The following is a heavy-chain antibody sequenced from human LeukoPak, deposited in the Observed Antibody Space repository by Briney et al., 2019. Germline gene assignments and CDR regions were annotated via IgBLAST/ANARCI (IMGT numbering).Heavy chain of an antibody. CDR2: INHSGST. CDR3: VRHIAAAPIGY. V-gene: IGHV4-34*01. J-gene: IGHJ4*02. D-gene: IGHD6-13*01. CDR1: GGSFSGYY. Sequence: SETLSLTCAVYGGSFSGYYWSWIRQPPGKGLEWIGEINHSGSTNYNPSLKSRVTISVDTSKNQFPLKLSSVTAADTAVYYCVRHIAAAPIGYWGQGTLVTVSS.